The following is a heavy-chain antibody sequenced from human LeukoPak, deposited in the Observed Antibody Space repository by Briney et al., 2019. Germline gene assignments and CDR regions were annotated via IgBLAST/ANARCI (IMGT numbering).Heavy chain of an antibody. CDR1: GGSISSYY. J-gene: IGHJ3*02. Sequence: SETLSLTCTVSGGSISSYYWSWIRRPPGKGLEWIGYIYYSGSTNYNPSLKSRVTTSVDTSKNQFSLKLSSVTAADTAVYYCARRSTGGRVFDIWGQGTMVTVSS. D-gene: IGHD1-14*01. V-gene: IGHV4-59*01. CDR2: IYYSGST. CDR3: ARRSTGGRVFDI.